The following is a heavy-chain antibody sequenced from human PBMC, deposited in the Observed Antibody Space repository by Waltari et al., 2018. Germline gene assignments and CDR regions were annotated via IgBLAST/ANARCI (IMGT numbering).Heavy chain of an antibody. D-gene: IGHD2-15*01. V-gene: IGHV1-24*01. J-gene: IGHJ4*02. Sequence: QVQLVQSGAEVKKPGASVKVSCKASGYTLTGYYITWVRQAPGQGLEWMGGFDPEDGETIYAQKFQGRVTMTEDTSTDTAYMELSSLRSEDTAVYYCATGGSGGEIDYWGQGTLVTVSS. CDR1: GYTLTGYY. CDR3: ATGGSGGEIDY. CDR2: FDPEDGET.